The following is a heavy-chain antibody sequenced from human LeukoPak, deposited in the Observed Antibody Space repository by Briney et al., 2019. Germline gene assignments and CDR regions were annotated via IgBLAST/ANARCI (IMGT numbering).Heavy chain of an antibody. D-gene: IGHD3-22*01. CDR2: INPNSGGT. CDR1: GYTFTGYY. J-gene: IGHJ4*02. V-gene: IGHV1-2*06. CDR3: ALGGDYYDSSGYYY. Sequence: ASVKVSCKASGYTFTGYYMHWVRQAPGQGLEWMGRINPNSGGTNYAQKFQGRVTMTRDTSISTAYMELRSLRSDDTAVYYCALGGDYYDSSGYYYWGQGTLVTVSS.